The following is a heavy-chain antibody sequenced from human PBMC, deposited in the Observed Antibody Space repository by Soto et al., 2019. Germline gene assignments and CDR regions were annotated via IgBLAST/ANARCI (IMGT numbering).Heavy chain of an antibody. CDR2: ISTNGGST. Sequence: GGSLRLSCSASGFTFSSYAMHWVRQAPGKGLEYVSSISTNGGSTHYADSVKGRFTISRDNSKNTLYLQMNALRPEDTAVYYCARDYYKYYDSSGYYRSPAYWGQGTLVTVSS. V-gene: IGHV3-64*04. D-gene: IGHD3-22*01. CDR3: ARDYYKYYDSSGYYRSPAY. J-gene: IGHJ4*02. CDR1: GFTFSSYA.